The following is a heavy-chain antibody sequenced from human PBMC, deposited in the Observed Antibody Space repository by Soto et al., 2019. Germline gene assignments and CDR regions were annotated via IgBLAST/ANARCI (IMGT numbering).Heavy chain of an antibody. V-gene: IGHV5-51*01. CDR1: GYRCTGYW. D-gene: IGHD5-12*01. J-gene: IGHJ4*02. CDR2: IYPGDSDT. Sequence: PVESHKNSSKGSGYRCTGYWIGWVRQMPGKGLEWMGIIYPGDSDTRYSPSFQGQVTISADKSISTAYLQWSSLKASDTAMYYCATAGEYSGYDYTMPPIDYWGQGTLVTVSS. CDR3: ATAGEYSGYDYTMPPIDY.